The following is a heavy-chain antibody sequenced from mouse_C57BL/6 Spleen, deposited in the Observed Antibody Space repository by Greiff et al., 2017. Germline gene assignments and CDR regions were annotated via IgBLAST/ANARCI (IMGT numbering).Heavy chain of an antibody. J-gene: IGHJ4*01. CDR2: IYPSDSET. Sequence: QVQLQQPGAELVRPGSSVKLSCKASGYTFTSYWMDWVKQRPGQGLEWIGNIYPSDSETHYNQKFKDQDTLTVDKSSSTAYMQLSSVTSEDSAVYCWAGGGGTGAMDYWGQGTSVTVSS. CDR3: AGGGGTGAMDY. D-gene: IGHD2-14*01. V-gene: IGHV1-61*01. CDR1: GYTFTSYW.